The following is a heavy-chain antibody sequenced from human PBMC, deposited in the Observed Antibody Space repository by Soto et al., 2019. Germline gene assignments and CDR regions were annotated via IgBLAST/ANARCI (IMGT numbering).Heavy chain of an antibody. CDR3: ARVKNREQWLSEYDY. Sequence: ASVKVSCKASGGTFSSYAISWVRQAPGQGLEWMGGIIPIFGTANYAQKFQGRVTITADESTSTAYMELSSLRSEDTAVYYCARVKNREQWLSEYDYWGQGTLVTVSS. J-gene: IGHJ4*02. D-gene: IGHD6-19*01. V-gene: IGHV1-69*13. CDR2: IIPIFGTA. CDR1: GGTFSSYA.